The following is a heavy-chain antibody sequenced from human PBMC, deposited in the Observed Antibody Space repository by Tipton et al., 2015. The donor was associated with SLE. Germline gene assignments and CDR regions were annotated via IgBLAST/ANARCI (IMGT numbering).Heavy chain of an antibody. CDR1: GFTFSTYA. J-gene: IGHJ3*02. D-gene: IGHD1-1*01. V-gene: IGHV3-23*01. CDR3: ARAQLGAFDI. Sequence: SLRLSCAASGFTFSTYAMSWVRQAPGRGLEWVSGFSDSGDSTCYADSVKGRFTISRDNSKNTLYLQMNSLRAEDTAVYYCARAQLGAFDIWGQGTMVTVSS. CDR2: FSDSGDST.